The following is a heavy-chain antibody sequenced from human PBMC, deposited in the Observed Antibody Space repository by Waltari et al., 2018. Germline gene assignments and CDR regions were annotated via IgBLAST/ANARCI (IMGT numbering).Heavy chain of an antibody. CDR2: ISAYNGNT. D-gene: IGHD1-26*01. CDR1: GYTFTSYG. J-gene: IGHJ4*02. CDR3: ARGWGGSYYFDY. V-gene: IGHV1-18*01. Sequence: QVQLVQSGAEVKKPGASVKVSCKASGYTFTSYGISWVRQAPGQGLEWMGWISAYNGNTNYAQKLQGRVTITRNTSISTAYMELSSLRSEDTAVYYCARGWGGSYYFDYWGQGTLVTVSS.